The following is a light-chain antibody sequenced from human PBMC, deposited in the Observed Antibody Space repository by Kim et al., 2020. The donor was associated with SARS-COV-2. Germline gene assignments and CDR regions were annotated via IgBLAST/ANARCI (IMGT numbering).Light chain of an antibody. J-gene: IGKJ3*01. CDR3: QQRKDWSPFT. V-gene: IGKV3-11*01. CDR2: DTS. CDR1: ATIFNY. Sequence: EIVLTQSPATLSLSPGERATLSCRASATIFNYLAWYQQKPGQAPRLLIYDTSIRATGIPARFSGSGSGTDFTLTISSLEPEDFAFYYCQQRKDWSPFTFGPGTKVDIK.